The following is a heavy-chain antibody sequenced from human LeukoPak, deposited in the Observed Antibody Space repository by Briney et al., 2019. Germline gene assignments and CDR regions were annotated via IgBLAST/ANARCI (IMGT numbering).Heavy chain of an antibody. D-gene: IGHD3-16*02. J-gene: IGHJ4*02. CDR3: ARDRQSFAFGGVIVMNFDY. CDR2: ISSSSSYI. V-gene: IGHV3-21*01. CDR1: GFTFSSYS. Sequence: PGGSLRLSCAASGFTFSSYSMNWVRQAPGKGLEWVPSISSSSSYIYYADSVKGRFTISRDNAKNSLYLQMNSLRAEDTAVYYCARDRQSFAFGGVIVMNFDYWGQGTLVTVSS.